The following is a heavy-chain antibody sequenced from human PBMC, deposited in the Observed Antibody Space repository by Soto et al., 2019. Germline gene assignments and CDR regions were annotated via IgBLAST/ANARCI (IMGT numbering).Heavy chain of an antibody. CDR2: ISSSSYTI. CDR3: ARVSSGHDY. Sequence: GGSLRLSCAASGVIISSYGMHWFRQAPGKGLEWVSYISSSSYTIYYADSVKGRFAISRDSAKNSLYLQMNSLRDEDTAVYYCARVSSGHDYWGQGTLVTVSS. V-gene: IGHV3-48*02. CDR1: GVIISSYG. J-gene: IGHJ4*02. D-gene: IGHD6-19*01.